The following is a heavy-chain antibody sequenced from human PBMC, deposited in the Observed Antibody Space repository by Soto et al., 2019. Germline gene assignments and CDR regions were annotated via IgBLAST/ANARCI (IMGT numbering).Heavy chain of an antibody. D-gene: IGHD3-16*01. CDR2: ISSTDSTI. CDR3: ARAAGIMTRGFHGMDV. J-gene: IGHJ6*02. V-gene: IGHV3-48*03. Sequence: GGSLRLSCAASGFAFSIYEMKWVRQSPGKGLEWLSYISSTDSTIHYADSVKGRFTISRDNANNSVYLQMNSLTADDSAVYYCARAAGIMTRGFHGMDVWGQGTTVTVSS. CDR1: GFAFSIYE.